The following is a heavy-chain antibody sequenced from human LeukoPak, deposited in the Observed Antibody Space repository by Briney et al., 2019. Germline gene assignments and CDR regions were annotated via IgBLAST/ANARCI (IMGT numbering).Heavy chain of an antibody. CDR1: GGSISSSSYY. CDR2: IYYSGST. J-gene: IGHJ4*02. D-gene: IGHD2-15*01. Sequence: SETLSLTCTVSGGSISSSSYYWGWIRQPPGKGLEWIGSIYYSGSTYYNPSLKSRVTISVDTSKNQFSLKLSSVTAADAAVYYCASNPRYCSGGSCYFGYLDYWGPGTLVTVSS. V-gene: IGHV4-39*01. CDR3: ASNPRYCSGGSCYFGYLDY.